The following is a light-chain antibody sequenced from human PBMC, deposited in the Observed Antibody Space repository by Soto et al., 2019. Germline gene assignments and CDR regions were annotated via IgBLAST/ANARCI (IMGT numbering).Light chain of an antibody. CDR1: QSISNY. J-gene: IGKJ4*01. V-gene: IGKV1-27*01. CDR3: QKYNSAPRT. CDR2: AAS. Sequence: DVQMTQAPSSLSASVGDRVTITCRASQSISNYLAWYQQKPGKDPKLLIYAASILQSGVPSRFSGSGSGTDFTLTISSLEPEDVATYYCQKYNSAPRTFGGGTKVEIK.